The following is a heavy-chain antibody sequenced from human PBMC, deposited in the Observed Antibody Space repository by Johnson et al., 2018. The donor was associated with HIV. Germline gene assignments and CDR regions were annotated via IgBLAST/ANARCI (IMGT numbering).Heavy chain of an antibody. CDR2: IYSGGST. V-gene: IGHV3-NL1*01. J-gene: IGHJ3*02. D-gene: IGHD1-26*01. Sequence: QVQLVESGGGVVQPGKSLRLSCAASGFTFSGYAIHWVRQAPGKGLEWVSVIYSGGSTYYADSVKGRFTISRDNSKNTLYLQMNSLRAEDTAVYYCARGLRVGAIDAFDIWGQGTMVTVSS. CDR3: ARGLRVGAIDAFDI. CDR1: GFTFSGYA.